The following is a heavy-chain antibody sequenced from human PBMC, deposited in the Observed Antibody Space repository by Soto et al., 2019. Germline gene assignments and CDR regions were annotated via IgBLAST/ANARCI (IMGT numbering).Heavy chain of an antibody. J-gene: IGHJ5*02. CDR1: GFTFDDYA. V-gene: IGHV3-9*01. Sequence: EVQLLESGGGLVQPGRSLRLSCAASGFTFDDYAMHWVRQAPGKGLEWVSGISWNSGSIGYADSVKGRFTISRDNAKNSLYLQMNSLRAEDTALYYCAKGPYSSSSGWFDPWGQGTLVTVSS. CDR2: ISWNSGSI. D-gene: IGHD6-6*01. CDR3: AKGPYSSSSGWFDP.